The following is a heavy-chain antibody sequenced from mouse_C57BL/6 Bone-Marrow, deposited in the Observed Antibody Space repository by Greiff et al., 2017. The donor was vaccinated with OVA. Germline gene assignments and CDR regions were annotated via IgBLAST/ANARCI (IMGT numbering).Heavy chain of an antibody. CDR1: GFTFSSYA. Sequence: EVQGVESGGGLVKPGGSLKLSCAASGFTFSSYAMSWVRQTPEKRLEWVATISDGGSYTYYPDSVKGRFTISRDNAKNTLYLQMSSLKSEDTAMYYCARHPINFDYWGQGTTLTVSS. V-gene: IGHV5-6*01. CDR3: ARHPINFDY. J-gene: IGHJ2*01. CDR2: ISDGGSYT.